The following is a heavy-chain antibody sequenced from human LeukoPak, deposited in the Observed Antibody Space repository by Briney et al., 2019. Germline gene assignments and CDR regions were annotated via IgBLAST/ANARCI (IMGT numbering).Heavy chain of an antibody. CDR3: ARAVSGRFDY. V-gene: IGHV4-59*08. CDR1: GGSMSPYH. J-gene: IGHJ4*02. Sequence: SETLSLTCTVSGGSMSPYHWGWIRQPQGKGLEWTGYIYYSGSTNYNPSLKSRVTISVDTSKNQFSLKLSSVTAADTAIYYCARAVSGRFDYWGQGTLVTVSS. D-gene: IGHD6-19*01. CDR2: IYYSGST.